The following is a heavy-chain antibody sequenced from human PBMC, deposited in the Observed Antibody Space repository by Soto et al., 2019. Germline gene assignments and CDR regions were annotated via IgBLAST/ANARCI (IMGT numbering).Heavy chain of an antibody. CDR1: GSSISSGGYY. D-gene: IGHD6-6*01. Sequence: SETLSLTCTVSGSSISSGGYYWSWIRQHPGKGLEWIGYIYYSGSTYYNPSLKSRVTISVDTSKNQFSLKLSSVTAADTAVYYCARGARPNWFDPWGQGTLVTVSS. V-gene: IGHV4-31*03. CDR3: ARGARPNWFDP. CDR2: IYYSGST. J-gene: IGHJ5*02.